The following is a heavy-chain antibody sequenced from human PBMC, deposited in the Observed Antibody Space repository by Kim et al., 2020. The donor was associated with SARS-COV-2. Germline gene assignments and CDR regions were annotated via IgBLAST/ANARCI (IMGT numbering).Heavy chain of an antibody. CDR1: GFTFSSYG. CDR3: ASLSTGYVWDKFDY. V-gene: IGHV3-74*01. Sequence: GGSLRLSCVASGFTFSSYGMHWVRQAPGKGLVWVSRVNSDGSSTTYADSVKGRFTISRDNARNTLYLQMNSRRAKDTAVYYCASLSTGYVWDKFDYWGQGTLVTVSS. D-gene: IGHD3-16*01. J-gene: IGHJ4*02. CDR2: VNSDGSST.